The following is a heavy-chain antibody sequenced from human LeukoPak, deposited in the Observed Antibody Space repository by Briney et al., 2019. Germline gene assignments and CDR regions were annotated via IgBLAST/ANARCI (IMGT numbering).Heavy chain of an antibody. V-gene: IGHV3-30*04. CDR3: AITFRIDCSSTSCYYYGMDV. D-gene: IGHD2-2*01. J-gene: IGHJ6*04. Sequence: GGSLRLSCAASGFTFSSYAMHWVRQAPGKGLEWVAVISYDGSHEYYAGSVKGRFTISRDNSKNTLYLQMNSLRPEDTAVYYCAITFRIDCSSTSCYYYGMDVWGKGTTVTVSS. CDR1: GFTFSSYA. CDR2: ISYDGSHE.